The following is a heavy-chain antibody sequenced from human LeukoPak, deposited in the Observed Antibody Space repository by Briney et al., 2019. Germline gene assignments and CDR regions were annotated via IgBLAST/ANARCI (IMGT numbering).Heavy chain of an antibody. V-gene: IGHV4-61*02. J-gene: IGHJ4*02. D-gene: IGHD3-10*01. CDR2: IFTSGST. CDR1: GGSVSSGSYY. Sequence: SQTLSLTCTVSGGSVSSGSYYWSWFRQPPGKGLDGIGRIFTSGSTNYNPSLKSRVTISVDTSKNQFSLKLSSVTAADTAVYYCARSPSSYYYGSGGRGYFDYWGQGTLVTVSS. CDR3: ARSPSSYYYGSGGRGYFDY.